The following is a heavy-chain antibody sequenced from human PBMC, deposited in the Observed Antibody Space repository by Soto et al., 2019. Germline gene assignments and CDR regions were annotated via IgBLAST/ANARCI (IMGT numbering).Heavy chain of an antibody. Sequence: PGESLKISCEGFGYNFATYWIAWVRQMPGKGLEYMGIIYPGDSDSRYSPSFQGQVTFSADKSISTAYMQWSSLKASDTAMYYCARHGFYGDYASNYFDPRGQGTLVTVSS. CDR1: GYNFATYW. CDR3: ARHGFYGDYASNYFDP. D-gene: IGHD4-17*01. J-gene: IGHJ5*02. V-gene: IGHV5-51*01. CDR2: IYPGDSDS.